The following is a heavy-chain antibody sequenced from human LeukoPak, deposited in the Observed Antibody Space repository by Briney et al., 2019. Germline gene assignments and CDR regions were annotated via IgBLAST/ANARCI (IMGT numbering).Heavy chain of an antibody. Sequence: ASVKVSCKASGYTFTSYGISWVRQAPGQGLEWMGWISAYNGNTNYAQKLQGRVTMTTDTSTSTAYMELRSLRSDDTAVYYCAREVENYYDSSGYYRPDEYFQHWGQGTLVTVSS. D-gene: IGHD3-22*01. J-gene: IGHJ1*01. CDR1: GYTFTSYG. CDR2: ISAYNGNT. V-gene: IGHV1-18*01. CDR3: AREVENYYDSSGYYRPDEYFQH.